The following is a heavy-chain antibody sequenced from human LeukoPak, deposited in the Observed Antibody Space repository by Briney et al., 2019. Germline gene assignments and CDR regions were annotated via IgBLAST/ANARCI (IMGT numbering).Heavy chain of an antibody. CDR1: GFTFSSYS. D-gene: IGHD3-10*01. V-gene: IGHV3-21*01. CDR3: ARDGRLWFGHEVNWFDP. CDR2: ISSSSSYI. Sequence: GGSLRLSCAASGFTFSSYSMNWVRQAPGKGLEWVSSISSSSSYIYYADSVKGRFTISRDNAKNSLYLQMNSLRAEDTAVYYCARDGRLWFGHEVNWFDPWGQGTLVTVSS. J-gene: IGHJ5*02.